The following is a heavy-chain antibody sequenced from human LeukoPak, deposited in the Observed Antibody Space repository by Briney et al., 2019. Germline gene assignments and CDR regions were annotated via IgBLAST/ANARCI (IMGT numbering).Heavy chain of an antibody. CDR1: GYTLTELS. D-gene: IGHD3-3*01. Sequence: ASVKVSCKVSGYTLTELSMHWVRQAPGKGLEWMGGFDPEDGETIYAQKFQGRVTMTEDTSTDTAYMELSSLRSEDTAVYYCATSPRITIFGVVIRGPLLGMDVWGRGPRSPSPQ. V-gene: IGHV1-24*01. CDR3: ATSPRITIFGVVIRGPLLGMDV. CDR2: FDPEDGET. J-gene: IGHJ6*01.